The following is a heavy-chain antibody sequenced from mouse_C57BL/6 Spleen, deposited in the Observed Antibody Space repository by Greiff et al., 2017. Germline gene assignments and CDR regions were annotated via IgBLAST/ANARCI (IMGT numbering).Heavy chain of an antibody. CDR2: IYPGDGDT. J-gene: IGHJ2*01. D-gene: IGHD1-1*01. CDR1: GYAFSSYW. V-gene: IGHV1-80*01. Sequence: QVQLQQSGAELVKPGASVKISCKASGYAFSSYWMNWVKQRPGKGLEWIGQIYPGDGDTNYNGKFKGKATLTADKSSSTAYMQLSSLTSEDSAVYFCARCGTTRLGHFDYWGQGTTLTVSS. CDR3: ARCGTTRLGHFDY.